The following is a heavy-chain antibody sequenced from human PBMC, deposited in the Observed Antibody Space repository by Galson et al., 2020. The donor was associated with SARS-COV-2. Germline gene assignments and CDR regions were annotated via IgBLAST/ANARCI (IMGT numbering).Heavy chain of an antibody. CDR2: LSPNVGTS. CDR1: GFIFSDYA. J-gene: IGHJ5*02. D-gene: IGHD2-2*01. Sequence: GGSLRLSCSASGFIFSDYAMHWVRQAPGKGLEYVSALSPNVGTSFYADSVNGRFTMSRDNSKNMFYLQMTALRLEDTALYYCLSYSSTRQNHWGQGTRVTVSS. CDR3: LSYSSTRQNH. V-gene: IGHV3-64D*06.